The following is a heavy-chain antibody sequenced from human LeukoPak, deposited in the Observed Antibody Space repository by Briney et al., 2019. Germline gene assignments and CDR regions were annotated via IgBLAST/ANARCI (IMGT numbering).Heavy chain of an antibody. CDR1: GFTFSDYA. CDR2: VSYDGSWK. Sequence: GGSLRLSCTASGFTFSDYALHWVRQAPGEGLEWVAVVSYDGSWKYYADTVKGRFTVSRDNSKNTLYLQMNSLRAEDTAVYYCAKALVDTAILNYFDYWGQGTLVTVSS. D-gene: IGHD5-18*01. V-gene: IGHV3-30*18. J-gene: IGHJ4*02. CDR3: AKALVDTAILNYFDY.